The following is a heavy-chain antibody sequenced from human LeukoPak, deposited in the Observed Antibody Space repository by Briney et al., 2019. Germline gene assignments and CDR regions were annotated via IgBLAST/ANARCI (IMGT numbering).Heavy chain of an antibody. CDR1: RFTFSNYW. D-gene: IGHD3-10*02. Sequence: PGGSLRLSCADSRFTFSNYWMSWVRQAPGKGLEWVSYISSSGSTIYYADSVKGRFTISRDNAKNSLYLQMNSLRAEDTAVYYCAELGITMIGGVWGKGTTVTISS. J-gene: IGHJ6*04. CDR2: ISSSGSTI. V-gene: IGHV3-48*04. CDR3: AELGITMIGGV.